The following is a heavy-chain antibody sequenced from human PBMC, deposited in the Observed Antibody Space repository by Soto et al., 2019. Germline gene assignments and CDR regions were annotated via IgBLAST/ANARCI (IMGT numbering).Heavy chain of an antibody. V-gene: IGHV4-59*01. CDR3: ARSVAVPGAHIDY. Sequence: SETLSLTCSVSGGSISGSYWSWIRQPPGKGLEWLGYVYYTGSTNYSPSLRSRVSISVDTSKNEFSLRLSSVTAADTAVYFCARSVAVPGAHIDYWGQGTQVTVSS. J-gene: IGHJ4*02. CDR1: GGSISGSY. CDR2: VYYTGST. D-gene: IGHD6-19*01.